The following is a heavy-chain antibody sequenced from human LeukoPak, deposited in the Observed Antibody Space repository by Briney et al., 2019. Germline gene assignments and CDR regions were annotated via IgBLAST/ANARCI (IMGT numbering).Heavy chain of an antibody. CDR2: IYYSGST. D-gene: IGHD3-3*01. V-gene: IGHV4-59*08. CDR3: ARHDSYYDFWSGPLGWFDP. CDR1: GGSISSYY. J-gene: IGHJ5*02. Sequence: SETLSLTCTVSGGSISSYYWSWIRQPPGKGLEWIGYIYYSGSTNYYPSLKSRVTISVDTSKNQFSLKLSSVTAADTAVYYCARHDSYYDFWSGPLGWFDPWGQGTLVTVSS.